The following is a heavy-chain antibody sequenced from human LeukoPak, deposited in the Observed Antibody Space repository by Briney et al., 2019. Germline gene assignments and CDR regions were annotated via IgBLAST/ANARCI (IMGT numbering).Heavy chain of an antibody. J-gene: IGHJ3*02. CDR1: GFTFTSYA. CDR2: ISGSGGST. CDR3: AKSPYYDSSGYSPIAFDI. V-gene: IGHV3-23*01. Sequence: GGSLRLSCAASGFTFTSYAISWVRQAPGKGLEWVSAISGSGGSTYYADSVKGRFTISRDNSKNTLYLQMNSLRAEDTAVYYCAKSPYYDSSGYSPIAFDIWGQGTMVTVSS. D-gene: IGHD3-22*01.